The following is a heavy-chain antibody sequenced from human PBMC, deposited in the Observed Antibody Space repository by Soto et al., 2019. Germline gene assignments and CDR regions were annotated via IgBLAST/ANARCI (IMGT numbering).Heavy chain of an antibody. V-gene: IGHV3-48*01. CDR3: ARGFDDVWSGSYYYFDY. D-gene: IGHD3-3*01. CDR2: ISSSSSTI. J-gene: IGHJ4*02. CDR1: GFSFSSYS. Sequence: EVQLVESGGGLVQPGGSLRLSCAASGFSFSSYSMNWVRQAPGKGLEWVSYISSSSSTIYQADSVKGRFTISRDNTKNSLYLQMNSLRAEDTAVYYCARGFDDVWSGSYYYFDYWGQVTLVTVSS.